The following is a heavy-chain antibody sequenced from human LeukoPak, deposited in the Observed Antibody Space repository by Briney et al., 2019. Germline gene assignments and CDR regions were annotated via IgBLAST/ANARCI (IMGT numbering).Heavy chain of an antibody. J-gene: IGHJ6*02. D-gene: IGHD6-19*01. V-gene: IGHV1-18*01. Sequence: ASVKVSCKASGYTFTSYGISWVRQAPGQGLEWMGWISAYNDNTNYAQKLQGRVTMTTDTSTSTAYMELRSLRSDDTAAYYCARVWGSGWPLYYYYYGMDVWGQGTTVTVSS. CDR3: ARVWGSGWPLYYYYYGMDV. CDR1: GYTFTSYG. CDR2: ISAYNDNT.